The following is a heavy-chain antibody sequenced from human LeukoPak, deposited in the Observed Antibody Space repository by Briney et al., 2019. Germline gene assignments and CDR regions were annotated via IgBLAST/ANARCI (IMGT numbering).Heavy chain of an antibody. V-gene: IGHV4-39*07. Sequence: SETLSLTCTVSGGSISSSSYYWGWIRQPPGKGLEWIGSIYYSGSTYYNPSLKSRVTISVDTSKNQFSLKLSSVTAADTAVYYCARAGPDIVVVPAASGFDYWGQGTLVTVSS. J-gene: IGHJ4*02. D-gene: IGHD2-2*01. CDR2: IYYSGST. CDR1: GGSISSSSYY. CDR3: ARAGPDIVVVPAASGFDY.